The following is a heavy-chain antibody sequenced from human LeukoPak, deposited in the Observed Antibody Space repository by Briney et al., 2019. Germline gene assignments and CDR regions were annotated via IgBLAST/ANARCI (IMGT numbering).Heavy chain of an antibody. D-gene: IGHD2-15*01. CDR3: AAAATIGYYYYGMDV. CDR2: INPNSGGT. CDR1: VYTFTGYY. Sequence: GASVKVSCKASVYTFTGYYMHWVRQTPGQGLEWMGWINPNSGGTNYAQKFQGRVTMTRDTSISTAYMELSRLRSDDTAVYYCAAAATIGYYYYGMDVWGQGTTVTVSS. J-gene: IGHJ6*02. V-gene: IGHV1-2*02.